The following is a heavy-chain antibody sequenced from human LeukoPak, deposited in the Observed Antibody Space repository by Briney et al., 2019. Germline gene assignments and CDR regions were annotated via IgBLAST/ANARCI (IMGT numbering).Heavy chain of an antibody. CDR3: ARDGFYYDSSGYPNWFDP. CDR2: INPNSGGT. D-gene: IGHD3-22*01. Sequence: GASVKVSCKASGYTFTGYYMHWVRQAPGQGLEWMGWINPNSGGTNYAQKFQGRVTMTRDTSVSTAYMELSRLRSDDTAVYYCARDGFYYDSSGYPNWFDPWGQGTLVTVSS. J-gene: IGHJ5*02. V-gene: IGHV1-2*02. CDR1: GYTFTGYY.